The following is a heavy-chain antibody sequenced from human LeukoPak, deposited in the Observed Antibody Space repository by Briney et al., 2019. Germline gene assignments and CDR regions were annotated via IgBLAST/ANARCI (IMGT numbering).Heavy chain of an antibody. J-gene: IGHJ4*02. V-gene: IGHV4-59*12. D-gene: IGHD1-26*01. Sequence: SETLSLTCTVSRGALNSYCWTWFRQSPGKGLEWIGYIHDTVNTNYNSSLKGRVTISVDTSKNQFSLKLSSVTAADTAVYYCARDLGRVWDSGTYYRQEIDYWGQGTLVTVSS. CDR2: IHDTVNT. CDR1: RGALNSYC. CDR3: ARDLGRVWDSGTYYRQEIDY.